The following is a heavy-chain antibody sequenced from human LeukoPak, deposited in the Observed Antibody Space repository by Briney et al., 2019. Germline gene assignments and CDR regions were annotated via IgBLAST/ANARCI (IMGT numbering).Heavy chain of an antibody. V-gene: IGHV1-18*01. CDR3: ARPLTSAAGNYGFVY. D-gene: IGHD6-13*01. Sequence: ASVKVSCKASGYTFNNYGITWARQAPGQGLEWMAGSTNYAQKFQGRITVTRDTSTSTVYMELSSLRSEDTAIYYCARPLTSAAGNYGFVYWGQGTLVTVSS. CDR1: GYTFNNYG. J-gene: IGHJ4*02. CDR2: ST.